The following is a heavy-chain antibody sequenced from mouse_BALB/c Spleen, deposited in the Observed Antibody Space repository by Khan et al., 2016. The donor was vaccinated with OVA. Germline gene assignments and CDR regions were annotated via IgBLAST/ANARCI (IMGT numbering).Heavy chain of an antibody. J-gene: IGHJ4*01. Sequence: QVQLKQSGPGLVAPSQSLSITCTISGFSLTNYGVHWVRQPPGKGLEWLVVIWTDGSTTYNSAHKSRLSISKDNPKSQVFLNMNSLQTDDTAMYYCGRQPYYPYDIMDYWGQGISVTVSS. CDR2: IWTDGST. CDR3: GRQPYYPYDIMDY. V-gene: IGHV2-6-1*01. D-gene: IGHD2-9*01. CDR1: GFSLTNYG.